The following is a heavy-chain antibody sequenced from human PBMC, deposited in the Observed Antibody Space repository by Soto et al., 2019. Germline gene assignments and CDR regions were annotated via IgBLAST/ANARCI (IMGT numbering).Heavy chain of an antibody. J-gene: IGHJ4*02. CDR2: ISSSSTI. Sequence: GGSLRLSCAASGFTFSSYSMNWVRQAPGKGLEWVSYISSSSTIYYADSVKGRFTISRDNAKNSLYLQMNSLRDEDTAVYYCARSPSSGYPINFDYWGQGTLVTVSS. CDR3: ARSPSSGYPINFDY. CDR1: GFTFSSYS. V-gene: IGHV3-48*02. D-gene: IGHD3-22*01.